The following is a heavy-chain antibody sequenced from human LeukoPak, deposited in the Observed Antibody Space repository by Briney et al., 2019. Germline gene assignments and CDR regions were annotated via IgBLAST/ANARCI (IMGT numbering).Heavy chain of an antibody. J-gene: IGHJ6*03. Sequence: GASVKVSCKASGDTFTSDYMHWVRQAPSQGLDWMRWINPNRGGTNYAQKFQGRVTMTRDTSISTAYMELSRLRSDDTAVYYCARFLFQAEDGIRDYYYYYYMDVWGKGTTVTVSS. V-gene: IGHV1-2*02. CDR1: GDTFTSDY. D-gene: IGHD2-21*01. CDR3: ARFLFQAEDGIRDYYYYYYMDV. CDR2: INPNRGGT.